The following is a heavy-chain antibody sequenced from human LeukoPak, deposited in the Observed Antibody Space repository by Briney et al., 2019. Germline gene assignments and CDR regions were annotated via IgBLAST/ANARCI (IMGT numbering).Heavy chain of an antibody. CDR3: ARLVDYGSGSH. CDR1: GGSFSGYY. CDR2: INHSGST. Sequence: PSETLSLTCAVYGGSFSGYYWSWIRQPPGKGLEWIGEINHSGSTNYNPSLTSRGTISVDTSKNQFSLKLRSVTATDTAVYYCARLVDYGSGSHWGQGTLVIVSS. V-gene: IGHV4-34*01. D-gene: IGHD3-10*01. J-gene: IGHJ4*02.